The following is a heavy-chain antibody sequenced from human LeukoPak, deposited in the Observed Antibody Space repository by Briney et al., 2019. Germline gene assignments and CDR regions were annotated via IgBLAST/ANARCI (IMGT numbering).Heavy chain of an antibody. J-gene: IGHJ3*02. CDR1: GFTFSSYA. CDR2: ISGSGGST. Sequence: PGGSLRLSCAASGFTFSSYAMSWVRQAPGKGLEWVSAISGSGGSTYYADSVKGRFTISRDNSKNTLYLQMNSLRAEDTAVYYCANLKVDNSGYEHEAFDIWGQGTMVTVSS. CDR3: ANLKVDNSGYEHEAFDI. D-gene: IGHD5-12*01. V-gene: IGHV3-23*01.